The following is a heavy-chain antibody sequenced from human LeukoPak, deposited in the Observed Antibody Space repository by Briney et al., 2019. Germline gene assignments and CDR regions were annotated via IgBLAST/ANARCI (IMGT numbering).Heavy chain of an antibody. D-gene: IGHD6-19*01. CDR2: ISSGSNYI. V-gene: IGHV3-21*01. CDR1: GFTFSSYT. Sequence: GGFLRLSCAASGFTFSSYTMNWVRQAPGKGLEWVSSISSGSNYIYYTDSVKGRFTISRDNAKNSLYLQMNSLRAEDTAVYYCARDSSGWRLFDYWGQGTLVTVSS. J-gene: IGHJ4*02. CDR3: ARDSSGWRLFDY.